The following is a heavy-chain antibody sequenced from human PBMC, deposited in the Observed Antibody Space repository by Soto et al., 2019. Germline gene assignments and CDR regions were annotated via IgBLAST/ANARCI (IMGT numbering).Heavy chain of an antibody. D-gene: IGHD4-17*01. CDR2: ISYDGSNK. J-gene: IGHJ3*02. Sequence: QVQLVESGGGVVQPGRSLRLSCAASGFTFSSYGMHWVRQAPGKGLEWVAVISYDGSNKYYADSVKGRFTISRDNSKNTLYVQMNSLRAEDTAVYYCANGDDYGDSNDAFDIWGQGTMVTVSS. CDR3: ANGDDYGDSNDAFDI. CDR1: GFTFSSYG. V-gene: IGHV3-30*18.